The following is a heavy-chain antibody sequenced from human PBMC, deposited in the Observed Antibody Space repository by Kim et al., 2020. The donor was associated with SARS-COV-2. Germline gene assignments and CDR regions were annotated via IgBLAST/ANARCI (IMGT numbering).Heavy chain of an antibody. D-gene: IGHD1-1*01. CDR1: GGSFSGYF. CDR2: INHSGST. J-gene: IGHJ5*02. V-gene: IGHV4-34*01. CDR3: ARVGRWKRAVRLYWFDP. Sequence: SETLSLTCAVYGGSFSGYFWSWIRQPPGQGLEWSGEINHSGSTNYNPSLKSRVTISVDTSQNQFSLKLSSMTAADTAVYYCARVGRWKRAVRLYWFDPRGQGTLVTVSS.